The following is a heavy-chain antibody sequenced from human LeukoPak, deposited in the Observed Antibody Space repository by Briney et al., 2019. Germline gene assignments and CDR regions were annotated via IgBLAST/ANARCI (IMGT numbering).Heavy chain of an antibody. CDR3: ARYGSGSYYYYYGMDV. J-gene: IGHJ6*02. D-gene: IGHD3-10*01. CDR1: GFTFSSYS. V-gene: IGHV3-7*01. CDR2: IKQDGSEK. Sequence: GGSLRLSCAASGFTFSSYSMNWVRQAPGKGLEWVANIKQDGSEKYYVDSVKGRFTISGDNAKNSLYLQMNSLRAEDTAVYYCARYGSGSYYYYYGMDVWGQGTTVTVSS.